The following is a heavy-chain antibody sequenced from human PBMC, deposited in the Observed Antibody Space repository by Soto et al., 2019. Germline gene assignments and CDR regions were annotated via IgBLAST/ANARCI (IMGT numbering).Heavy chain of an antibody. CDR3: ARVDSGYDPAAEYYFDY. V-gene: IGHV3-21*01. Sequence: GGSLRLSCAASGFTFSSYSMNWVRQAPGKGLEWVSSISSSSSYIYYADSVKGRFTISRDNAKNSLYLQMNSLRAEDTAVYYCARVDSGYDPAAEYYFDYWGQGTLVTVSS. CDR1: GFTFSSYS. D-gene: IGHD5-12*01. J-gene: IGHJ4*02. CDR2: ISSSSSYI.